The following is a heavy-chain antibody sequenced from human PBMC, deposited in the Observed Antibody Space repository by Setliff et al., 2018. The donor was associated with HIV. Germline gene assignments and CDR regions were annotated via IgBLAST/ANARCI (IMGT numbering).Heavy chain of an antibody. CDR3: AREIQIAVAAVGWFDP. CDR2: IIPLFGTA. J-gene: IGHJ5*02. D-gene: IGHD6-13*01. Sequence: SVKVSCKSSGDTFRSNTISWVRQAPGQGLEWMGGIIPLFGTANYAQKFQGRVTITADKSTSTAYLELNSLRSEDSAIYYCAREIQIAVAAVGWFDPWGQGTRVTVAS. CDR1: GDTFRSNT. V-gene: IGHV1-69*06.